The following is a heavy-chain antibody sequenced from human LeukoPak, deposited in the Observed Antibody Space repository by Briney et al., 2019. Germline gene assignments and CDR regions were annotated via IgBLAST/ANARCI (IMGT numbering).Heavy chain of an antibody. CDR1: GFTVSSNY. V-gene: IGHV3-66*02. CDR2: IYSGGST. CDR3: ARGKNLGYCSSTSCYTIDY. D-gene: IGHD2-2*02. J-gene: IGHJ4*02. Sequence: QPGGSLRLSCAASGFTVSSNYMSWVRQAPGKGLEWVSVIYSGGSTYYADSVKGRFTISRDNSKNTLYLQMNSLRAEDTAVYYCARGKNLGYCSSTSCYTIDYWGQGTLATVSS.